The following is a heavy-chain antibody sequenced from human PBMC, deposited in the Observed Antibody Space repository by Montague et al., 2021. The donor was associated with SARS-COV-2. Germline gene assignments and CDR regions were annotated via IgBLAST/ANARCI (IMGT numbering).Heavy chain of an antibody. Sequence: SETLSLTCTASGGSIGSYYWSWIRQPPGKGLEWIGYIYYSGSTNYNPSLKSRVTISVDTSKNQFSLKLSSVTAADTAVYYCARLEAGDCSGGSCYSSWFDPWGQGTLVTVSS. J-gene: IGHJ5*02. V-gene: IGHV4-59*08. CDR3: ARLEAGDCSGGSCYSSWFDP. CDR1: GGSIGSYY. CDR2: IYYSGST. D-gene: IGHD2-15*01.